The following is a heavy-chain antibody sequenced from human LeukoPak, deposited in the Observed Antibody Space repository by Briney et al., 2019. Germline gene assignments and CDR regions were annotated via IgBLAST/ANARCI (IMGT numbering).Heavy chain of an antibody. Sequence: GGSLRLSCTASGFTFGDYAMSWVRQAPGKGLEWVGFIRSKAYGGTTEYAASVKGRFTISRDDSKSIAYLRMNSLKTEDTAVYYCTREVVAASNWFDPWGQGTLVTVSS. CDR2: IRSKAYGGTT. CDR3: TREVVAASNWFDP. D-gene: IGHD2-15*01. V-gene: IGHV3-49*04. J-gene: IGHJ5*02. CDR1: GFTFGDYA.